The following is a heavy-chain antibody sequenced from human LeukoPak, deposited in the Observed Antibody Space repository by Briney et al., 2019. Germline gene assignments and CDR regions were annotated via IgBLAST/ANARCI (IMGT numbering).Heavy chain of an antibody. V-gene: IGHV3-23*01. D-gene: IGHD5-24*01. Sequence: GGSLRLSCAASGFTVSSNYMSWVRQAPGKGLEWVSAISGSGGSTYYADSVKGRFTISRDNSKNTLYLQMNSLRAEDTAVYYCAKDNGDGYKIFDYWGQGTLVTVSS. CDR2: ISGSGGST. CDR3: AKDNGDGYKIFDY. CDR1: GFTVSSNY. J-gene: IGHJ4*02.